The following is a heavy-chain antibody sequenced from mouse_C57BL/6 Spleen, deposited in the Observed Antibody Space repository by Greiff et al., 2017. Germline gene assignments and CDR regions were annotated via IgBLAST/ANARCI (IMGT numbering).Heavy chain of an antibody. CDR2: IWSGGSP. J-gene: IGHJ2*01. CDR1: GFSLTSYG. CDR3: ARRYDVGYFDY. Sequence: QVQLQQSGPGLVQPSQSLSITCTVSGFSLTSYGVHWVRQSPGKGLEWLGVIWSGGSPDYNAAFISRLSISKDNSKSQVFFKMNSLQADDTAIYYCARRYDVGYFDYWGQGTTLTVSS. D-gene: IGHD2-10*02. V-gene: IGHV2-2*01.